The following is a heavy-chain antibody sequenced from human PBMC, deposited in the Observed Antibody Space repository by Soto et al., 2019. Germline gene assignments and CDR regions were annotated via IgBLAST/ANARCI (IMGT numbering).Heavy chain of an antibody. J-gene: IGHJ6*02. D-gene: IGHD6-13*01. CDR2: IIPIFGTA. Sequence: SVKVSCKASGGTFSSYAISWVRQAPGQGLEWMGGIIPIFGTANYAQKFQGRVTITADESTSTAYMELSSLRSEDTAVYYCARDGIAAADYYYGMDVWGQGTTVTVSS. V-gene: IGHV1-69*13. CDR3: ARDGIAAADYYYGMDV. CDR1: GGTFSSYA.